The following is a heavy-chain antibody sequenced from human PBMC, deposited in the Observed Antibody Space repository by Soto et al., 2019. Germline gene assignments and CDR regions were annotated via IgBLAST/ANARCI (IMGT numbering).Heavy chain of an antibody. CDR1: GGSFSGYY. CDR2: INHSGST. CDR3: ARGEDAFFYYGLDV. Sequence: SEILSLTCAVYGGSFSGYYWSWIRQPPGKGLEWIGEINHSGSTNYNPSLKSRVTMSVDTSKSQFSLKLTSVTAADTAVYYCARGEDAFFYYGLDVWGQGITVTVSS. V-gene: IGHV4-34*01. J-gene: IGHJ6*02.